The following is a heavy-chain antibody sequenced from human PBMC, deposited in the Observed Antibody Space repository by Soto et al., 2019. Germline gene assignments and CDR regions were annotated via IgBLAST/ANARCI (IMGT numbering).Heavy chain of an antibody. CDR2: IYWDDDK. Sequence: QITLKESGPTLVKPTQTLTLTCTFSGFSLSTSGGGVGWIRQPPGKALEWLALIYWDDDKRYSPSLKNRLTITKATSKNQVGLTMTNMDPLDTATYYWAPGHAQQQLVSEWFDPWGQGTLVTVSS. D-gene: IGHD6-13*01. J-gene: IGHJ5*02. CDR3: APGHAQQQLVSEWFDP. V-gene: IGHV2-5*02. CDR1: GFSLSTSGGG.